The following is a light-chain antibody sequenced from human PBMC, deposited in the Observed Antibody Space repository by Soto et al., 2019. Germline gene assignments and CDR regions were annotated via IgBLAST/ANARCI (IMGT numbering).Light chain of an antibody. CDR2: EVT. CDR1: NTDIGVYDY. Sequence: QSALTQPASVSGSPGQSITISCTGTNTDIGVYDYVSWYQQHPGKAPKVIIYEVTNRPSGVSNHFSGSKSGDTASLTISGLQSEDEADYYCSSYTTSATLVFGGGTKLTVL. CDR3: SSYTTSATLV. J-gene: IGLJ3*02. V-gene: IGLV2-14*01.